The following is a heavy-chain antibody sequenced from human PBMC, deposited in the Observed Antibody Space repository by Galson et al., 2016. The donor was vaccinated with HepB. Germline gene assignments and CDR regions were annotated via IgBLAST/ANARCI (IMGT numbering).Heavy chain of an antibody. CDR1: GGSISSSSYY. CDR3: ARRKPPTGDFWSGVFDY. CDR2: IYYSGNT. J-gene: IGHJ4*02. V-gene: IGHV4-39*01. D-gene: IGHD3-3*01. Sequence: SLTCTVSGGSISSSSYYWGWVRQPPGKGLEWIGSIYYSGNTHYNPSLKSRVTISVDTSKKQFSLKLSSVTAADTAVYYCARRKPPTGDFWSGVFDYWGQGTLVTVSS.